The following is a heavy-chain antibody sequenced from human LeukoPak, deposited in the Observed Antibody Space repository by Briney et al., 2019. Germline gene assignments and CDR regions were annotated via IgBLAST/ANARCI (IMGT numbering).Heavy chain of an antibody. D-gene: IGHD3-10*01. CDR2: IYYSGST. CDR3: ATGGSDAFDI. J-gene: IGHJ3*02. V-gene: IGHV4-59*01. Sequence: SETLSLTCTVSGGSISSYYWSWLRQPPGKGLEWIGYIYYSGSTNYNPSLKSRVTISVDTSKNQFSLKLSSVTAADTAVYYCATGGSDAFDIWGQGTMVTVSS. CDR1: GGSISSYY.